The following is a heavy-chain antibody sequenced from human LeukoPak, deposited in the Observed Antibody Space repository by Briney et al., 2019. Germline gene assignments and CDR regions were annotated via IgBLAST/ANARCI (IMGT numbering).Heavy chain of an antibody. CDR1: GYTFTSYG. V-gene: IGHV1-18*01. CDR2: ISAYNGNT. CDR3: ARRPITMVRGVIITWFDP. J-gene: IGHJ5*02. Sequence: ASVKVSCKASGYTFTSYGISWVRQAPRQGLEWMGWISAYNGNTNYAQKLQGRVTMTTDTSTSTAYMELRSLRSDDTAVYYCARRPITMVRGVIITWFDPWGQGTLVTVSS. D-gene: IGHD3-10*01.